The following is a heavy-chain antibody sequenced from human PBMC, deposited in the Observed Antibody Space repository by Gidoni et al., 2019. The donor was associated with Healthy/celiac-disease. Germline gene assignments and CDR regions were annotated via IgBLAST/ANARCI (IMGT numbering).Heavy chain of an antibody. J-gene: IGHJ6*02. Sequence: QVQLQESGPGLVKPSQTLSLTCTVSGGSISSGSYYWSWIRQPAGKGLAWIGRIYTSGSTNYNPSLKSRVTISVDTSKNQFSLKLSSVTAADTAVYYCARGAYYYYGMDVWGQGTTVTVSS. CDR2: IYTSGST. V-gene: IGHV4-61*02. CDR3: ARGAYYYYGMDV. CDR1: GGSISSGSYY.